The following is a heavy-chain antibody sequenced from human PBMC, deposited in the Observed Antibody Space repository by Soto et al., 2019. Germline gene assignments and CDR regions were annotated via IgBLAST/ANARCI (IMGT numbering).Heavy chain of an antibody. CDR3: ARYGTAANIVGTWFDP. CDR1: GGSINSGDYY. V-gene: IGHV4-30-4*01. Sequence: QVQLQESGPGLVKPSQTLSLTCTVSGGSINSGDYYWSWIRQPPGKGLEWIGYIYYSGSTYYNPSLKSRVTISVDTSKIQFSLKRSSVTAADTAVYYCARYGTAANIVGTWFDPWGQGTLVTVSS. D-gene: IGHD2-2*01. J-gene: IGHJ5*02. CDR2: IYYSGST.